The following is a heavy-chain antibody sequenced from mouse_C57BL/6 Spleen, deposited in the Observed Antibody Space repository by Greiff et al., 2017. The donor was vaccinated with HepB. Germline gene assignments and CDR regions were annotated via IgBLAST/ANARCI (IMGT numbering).Heavy chain of an antibody. D-gene: IGHD1-1*01. CDR3: ARETTVVYFDY. J-gene: IGHJ2*01. CDR2: IDPSDSYT. Sequence: QVQLQQPGAELVRPGTSVKLSCKASGYTFTSYWMHWVKQRPGQGLEWIGVIDPSDSYTNYNQKFKGKATLTLDTSSSTAYMQLSSLTSEDSAVYYCARETTVVYFDYWGQGTTLTVSS. V-gene: IGHV1-59*01. CDR1: GYTFTSYW.